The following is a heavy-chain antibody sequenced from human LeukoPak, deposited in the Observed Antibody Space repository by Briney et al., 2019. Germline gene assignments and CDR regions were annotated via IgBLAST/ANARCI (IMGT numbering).Heavy chain of an antibody. V-gene: IGHV3-23*01. J-gene: IGHJ4*02. CDR3: AKDPLPSGYYTSMYYFDY. Sequence: GGSLRLSCAASGFTFSRFAMSWVRQAPGKGLEWVSAISSSGGSTYYADSVKGRFTISRDNSKNTLYLQMNSLRAEDTAVYYCAKDPLPSGYYTSMYYFDYWGQGTLVTVSS. CDR2: ISSSGGST. CDR1: GFTFSRFA. D-gene: IGHD3-3*01.